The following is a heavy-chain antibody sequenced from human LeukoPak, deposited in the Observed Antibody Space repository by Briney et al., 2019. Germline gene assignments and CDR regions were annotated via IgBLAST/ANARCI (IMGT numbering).Heavy chain of an antibody. CDR3: ARVGIAAAGTLDY. Sequence: SVKVSCNASGGTFSSYAISWVRQAPGQGLEWMGGIIPIFGTANYAQKFQGRVTITTDESTSTAYMELSSMRSEDTAVYYCARVGIAAAGTLDYWGQGTLVTVYS. J-gene: IGHJ4*02. CDR1: GGTFSSYA. CDR2: IIPIFGTA. D-gene: IGHD6-13*01. V-gene: IGHV1-69*05.